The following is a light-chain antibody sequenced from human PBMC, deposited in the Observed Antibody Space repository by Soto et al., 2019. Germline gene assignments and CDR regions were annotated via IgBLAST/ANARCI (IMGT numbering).Light chain of an antibody. Sequence: QSVLTRPASVSGSPGQSITISCTGTSSDVGGYNYVSWYQHHPGKAPKLMIYDVSNRPSGVSNRFSGSKSGNTASLTISGLQAADEADYYCSSYTSSDTWVFGGGTKVTVL. CDR2: DVS. CDR1: SSDVGGYNY. CDR3: SSYTSSDTWV. J-gene: IGLJ3*02. V-gene: IGLV2-14*03.